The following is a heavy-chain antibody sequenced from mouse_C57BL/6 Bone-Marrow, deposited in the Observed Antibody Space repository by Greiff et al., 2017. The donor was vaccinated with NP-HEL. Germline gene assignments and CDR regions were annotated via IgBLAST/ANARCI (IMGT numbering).Heavy chain of an antibody. D-gene: IGHD1-1*01. CDR2: IYPGGGYT. V-gene: IGHV1-63*01. CDR1: GYTFTNYW. Sequence: VQLQQSGAELVRPGTSVKMSCKASGYTFTNYWIGWAKQRPGHGLEWIGDIYPGGGYTNYNEKFKGKATLTADKSSSTAYMQFSSLTSEDSAIYYCARGAYGSRRYFDVWGTGTTVTVSS. CDR3: ARGAYGSRRYFDV. J-gene: IGHJ1*03.